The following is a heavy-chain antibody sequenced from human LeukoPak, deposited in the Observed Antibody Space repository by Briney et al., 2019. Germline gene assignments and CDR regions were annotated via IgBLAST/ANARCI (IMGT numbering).Heavy chain of an antibody. V-gene: IGHV4-39*01. CDR3: ARHVGYNWFDP. Sequence: SETLSLTCTVSGGSISSSSYYWGWIRQPPGKGLEWIGSIYYSGSTYYNPSLKSRVTISVDTSKNQFSLKLSSVTAADTAVYYCARHVGYNWFDPWGQGTLVTVSS. D-gene: IGHD2-15*01. J-gene: IGHJ5*02. CDR1: GGSISSSSYY. CDR2: IYYSGST.